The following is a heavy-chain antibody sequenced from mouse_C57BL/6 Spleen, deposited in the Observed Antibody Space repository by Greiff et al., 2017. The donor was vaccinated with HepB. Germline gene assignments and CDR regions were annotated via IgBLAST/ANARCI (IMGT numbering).Heavy chain of an antibody. V-gene: IGHV1-82*01. CDR3: ARGITTVRGGFAY. D-gene: IGHD1-1*01. CDR1: GYAFSSSW. Sequence: VKLMESGPELVKPGASVKISCKASGYAFSSSWMNWVKQRPGKGLEWIGRIYPGDGDTNYNGKFKGKATLTADKSSSTAYMQLSSLTSEDSAVYFCARGITTVRGGFAYWGQGTLVTVSA. CDR2: IYPGDGDT. J-gene: IGHJ3*01.